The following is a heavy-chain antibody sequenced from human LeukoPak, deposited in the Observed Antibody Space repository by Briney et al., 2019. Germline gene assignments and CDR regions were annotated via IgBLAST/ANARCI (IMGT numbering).Heavy chain of an antibody. V-gene: IGHV4-59*01. D-gene: IGHD2-15*01. J-gene: IGHJ3*02. Sequence: PSETLSLTCTVSGASISSYYWSCIRQPPGKGLEWLGYIYYSGSTNYNPSLKSRVTISVDTSKNQFSLKLSSVTAADTAVYYCARDPGGYCSGGSCYPDAFDIWGQGTMVTVSS. CDR1: GASISSYY. CDR3: ARDPGGYCSGGSCYPDAFDI. CDR2: IYYSGST.